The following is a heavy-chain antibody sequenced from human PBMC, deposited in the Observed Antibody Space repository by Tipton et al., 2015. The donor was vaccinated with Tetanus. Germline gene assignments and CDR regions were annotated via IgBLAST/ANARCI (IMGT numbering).Heavy chain of an antibody. Sequence: TLSLTCAVSGGSISSGGFYWTWIRQHPGKGLEWIGYILYTGSTFTTPSLKSRVTISVDTSKNQFSLKLTSVTAADTAVYFCARHSGWFNFYSGVDVWGQGTTVTVSS. CDR1: GGSISSGGFY. D-gene: IGHD6-19*01. V-gene: IGHV4-31*11. J-gene: IGHJ6*02. CDR3: ARHSGWFNFYSGVDV. CDR2: ILYTGST.